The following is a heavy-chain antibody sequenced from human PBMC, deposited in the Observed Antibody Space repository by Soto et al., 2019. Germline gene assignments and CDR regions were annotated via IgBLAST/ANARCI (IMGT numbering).Heavy chain of an antibody. Sequence: QVQLQQWGAGLLKPSETLSLTCAVYGGSFSGYYWSWIRQPPGKGLEWIGEINHSGSTYNTPSLKSRLTISVDTSKNQFSLKLTSVTAADTAVYYCARHTPAINYFDYWGQGTLVTVSS. CDR2: INHSGST. V-gene: IGHV4-34*01. CDR1: GGSFSGYY. CDR3: ARHTPAINYFDY. J-gene: IGHJ4*02. D-gene: IGHD2-2*02.